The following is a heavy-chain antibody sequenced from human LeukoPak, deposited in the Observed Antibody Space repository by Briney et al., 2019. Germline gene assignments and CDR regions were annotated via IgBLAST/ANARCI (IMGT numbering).Heavy chain of an antibody. CDR1: GFTFSGYA. CDR3: ARDLVAGTPDYFDY. J-gene: IGHJ4*02. V-gene: IGHV3-30-3*01. D-gene: IGHD6-19*01. Sequence: GRSLRLSCAASGFTFSGYAMHWVRQAPGKGLDWVAVISFDGSIKAYADSVKGQFTISRDNSKNTLYLQMNSLRPEDTAVYYCARDLVAGTPDYFDYWSQGTLVTVSS. CDR2: ISFDGSIK.